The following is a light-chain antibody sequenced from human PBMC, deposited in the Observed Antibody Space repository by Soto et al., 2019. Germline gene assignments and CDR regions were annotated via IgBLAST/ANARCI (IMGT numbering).Light chain of an antibody. CDR1: QNIERW. Sequence: DIQMTQSPSTLSASVGDRVTITCRASQNIERWLAWYQQKPGKAPKLLLYDVSSLQSGVPSRFSGSGSGTHFTLTISSLQPEDFATYYCQQLHGYPITFGQGTRLEI. CDR3: QQLHGYPIT. CDR2: DVS. V-gene: IGKV1-5*01. J-gene: IGKJ5*01.